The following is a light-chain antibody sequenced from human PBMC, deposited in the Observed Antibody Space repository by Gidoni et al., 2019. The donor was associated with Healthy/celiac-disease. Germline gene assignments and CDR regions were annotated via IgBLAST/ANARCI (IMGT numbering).Light chain of an antibody. V-gene: IGKV3-15*01. Sequence: ILMTQSPATLSLSPGERATLSCRASQSVSSNLAWYQQKPGQAPRLLIYGASTRATGIPARFSGSGSGTEFTLTISSLQSEDFAVYYCQQYNNWPYTFGQGTKLEIK. J-gene: IGKJ2*01. CDR1: QSVSSN. CDR3: QQYNNWPYT. CDR2: GAS.